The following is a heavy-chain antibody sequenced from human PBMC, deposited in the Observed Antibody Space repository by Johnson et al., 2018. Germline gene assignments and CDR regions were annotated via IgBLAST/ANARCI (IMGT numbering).Heavy chain of an antibody. CDR2: ISYDGTTN. V-gene: IGHV3-30*18. Sequence: QVQLVQSGGGVVEPGRSLRLSCAASGFTFSSYGMHWVRPAPGKGLEWVVVISYDGTTNYYAGSVRGRFPIPRDNSKSTLYLQMNSLRAEDRAVYYCAKYRVVITNDYYFGMDVWGQGTTVTVSS. CDR1: GFTFSSYG. J-gene: IGHJ6*02. CDR3: AKYRVVITNDYYFGMDV. D-gene: IGHD3-22*01.